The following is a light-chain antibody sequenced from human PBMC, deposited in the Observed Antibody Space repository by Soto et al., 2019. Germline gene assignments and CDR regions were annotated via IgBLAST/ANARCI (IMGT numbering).Light chain of an antibody. CDR1: QTINHY. J-gene: IGKJ4*01. Sequence: DIQVTQSPSSLSASVGDRVTITCRASQTINHYLNWYQQKPGKAPNLLIYKTSTLQTGVPSRFSGSGSGTDFPLTFRSLQPEDYANYYCQQSVTARPTFGGGTKVEIK. CDR3: QQSVTARPT. V-gene: IGKV1-39*01. CDR2: KTS.